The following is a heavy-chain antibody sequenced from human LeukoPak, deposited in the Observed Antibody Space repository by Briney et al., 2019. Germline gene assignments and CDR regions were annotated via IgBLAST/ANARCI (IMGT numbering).Heavy chain of an antibody. CDR3: ARYSYGPKYYFDY. V-gene: IGHV4-4*07. J-gene: IGHJ4*02. Sequence: SGTLSLTCSVSGASISPYYWNWIRQPAGKGLEWIGRLYPSGSSDYNPSLKSRVSISVGTSNNQFSLRVTSVTAADTAVYYCARYSYGPKYYFDYWGQGTLVTVSS. D-gene: IGHD5-18*01. CDR1: GASISPYY. CDR2: LYPSGSS.